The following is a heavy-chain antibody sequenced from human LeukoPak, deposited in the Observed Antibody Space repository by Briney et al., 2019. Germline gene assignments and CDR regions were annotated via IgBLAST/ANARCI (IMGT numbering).Heavy chain of an antibody. D-gene: IGHD3-22*01. CDR3: ATTNDGGGYQWGDFFDF. CDR1: GGTSNSHA. J-gene: IGHJ4*02. Sequence: SVKVSCKASGGTSNSHAISWVRQAPGQGLEWMGRIIPNLGTTNRAQNFQDRVTLTADKSTNTAYMELTSLTSDDTAGYYCATTNDGGGYQWGDFFDFWGQGTLVTVSS. V-gene: IGHV1-69*04. CDR2: IIPNLGTT.